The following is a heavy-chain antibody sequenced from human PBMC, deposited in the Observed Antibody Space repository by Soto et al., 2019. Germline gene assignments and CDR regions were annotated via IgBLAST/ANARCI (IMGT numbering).Heavy chain of an antibody. CDR1: GFTFSSYG. Sequence: GGSLRLSCAASGFTFSSYGMHWVRQAPGKGLEWVAVIWYDGSNKYYADSVKGRFTISRDNSRNTLYLQMNSLRAEDTAVYYCARDQDIAVGPGALDIWGQGTMVTVSS. D-gene: IGHD6-19*01. CDR3: ARDQDIAVGPGALDI. J-gene: IGHJ3*02. CDR2: IWYDGSNK. V-gene: IGHV3-33*01.